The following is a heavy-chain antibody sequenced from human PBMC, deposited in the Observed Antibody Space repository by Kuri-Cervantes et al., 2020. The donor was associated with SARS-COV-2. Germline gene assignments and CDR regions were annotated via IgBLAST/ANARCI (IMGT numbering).Heavy chain of an antibody. Sequence: GGSLRLSCAASGFTFSSYAMSWVRQAPGKGLEWVSAISGRGGSTYYADSVKGRFTISRDNSKNTLYLQMNSLRAEDTAVYYCAKGIDASSGDYSFAPELWGRGTLVTVSS. J-gene: IGHJ1*01. CDR3: AKGIDASSGDYSFAPEL. CDR1: GFTFSSYA. D-gene: IGHD3-22*01. V-gene: IGHV3-23*01. CDR2: ISGRGGST.